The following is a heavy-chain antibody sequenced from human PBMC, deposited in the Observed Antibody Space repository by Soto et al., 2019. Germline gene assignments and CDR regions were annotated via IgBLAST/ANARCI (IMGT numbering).Heavy chain of an antibody. CDR1: GFTFTSSA. CDR2: IVVGSGNT. D-gene: IGHD3-22*01. V-gene: IGHV1-58*01. CDR3: AAEDSSGYLTFDP. Sequence: SVKVSCKASGFTFTSSAVQWLRQARGQRLEWIGWIVVGSGNTNYAQKFQERVTITRDMSTSTAYMELSSLRSEDTAVYYCAAEDSSGYLTFDPWGQGTLVTVSS. J-gene: IGHJ5*02.